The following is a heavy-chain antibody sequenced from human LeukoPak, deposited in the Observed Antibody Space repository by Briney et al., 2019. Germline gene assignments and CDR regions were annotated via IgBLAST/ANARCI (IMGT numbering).Heavy chain of an antibody. CDR1: GFTFSSYA. V-gene: IGHV3-23*01. J-gene: IGHJ4*02. CDR2: ISPSGGGT. Sequence: GESLRLSCAASGFTFSSYAMSWVRQAPGKGLEWVSSISPSGGGTYYADSVKGRFTISRDNSKNTLCLQMNSLRAEDTAIYYCTKTYHFDSWGQGTLVTVSS. CDR3: TKTYHFDS.